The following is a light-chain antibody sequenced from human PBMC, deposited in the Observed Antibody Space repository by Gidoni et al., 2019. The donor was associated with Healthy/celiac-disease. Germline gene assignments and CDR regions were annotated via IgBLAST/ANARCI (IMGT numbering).Light chain of an antibody. V-gene: IGLV1-40*01. CDR2: GNS. CDR1: SSNIGAGYD. CDR3: QSYDSSLSGYV. J-gene: IGLJ3*02. Sequence: QSVLPQPPSVSGAPGQRVTISCSGSSSNIGAGYDLHWYQQLPGTAPKLLISGNSNRPSGVPDLFSGSKSGTSASLAITGLQAEDEADYYCQSYDSSLSGYVFGGGTKLTVL.